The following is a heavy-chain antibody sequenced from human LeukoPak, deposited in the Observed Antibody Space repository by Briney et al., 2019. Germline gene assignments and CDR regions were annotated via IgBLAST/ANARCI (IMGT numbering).Heavy chain of an antibody. J-gene: IGHJ6*02. Sequence: GSLRLSCAASGFTVSSNYMSWVRQAPGKGLEWVSVIYSGGSTYYADSVKGRLTISRDNSKNTLYLQMNSLRAEDTAVYYCARGYCSSTSCYGMDVWGQGTTVTVSS. CDR3: ARGYCSSTSCYGMDV. V-gene: IGHV3-66*01. CDR1: GFTVSSNY. CDR2: IYSGGST. D-gene: IGHD2-2*01.